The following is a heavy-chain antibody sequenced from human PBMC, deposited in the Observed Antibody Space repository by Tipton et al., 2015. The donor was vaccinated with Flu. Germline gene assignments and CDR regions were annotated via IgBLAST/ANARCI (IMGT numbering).Heavy chain of an antibody. Sequence: TLSLTCTVSGGSISSSSYYWDWIRQPPGKGLEWIGSIFYSGITYYNPSLKSRLTISVDTSKNEFSLRLSSVTAADTAVYYCARLSYYDVDLKNFYFDYWGQGALVTVSS. V-gene: IGHV4-39*01. CDR3: ARLSYYDVDLKNFYFDY. J-gene: IGHJ4*02. CDR1: GGSISSSSYY. CDR2: IFYSGIT. D-gene: IGHD3-10*02.